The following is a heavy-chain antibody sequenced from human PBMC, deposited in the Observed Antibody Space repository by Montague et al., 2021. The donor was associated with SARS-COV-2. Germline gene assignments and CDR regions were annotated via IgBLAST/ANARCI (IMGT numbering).Heavy chain of an antibody. D-gene: IGHD3-22*01. CDR2: IEQSGRA. CDR3: ARGHLSVSMIVVVFTSASYYFDY. J-gene: IGHJ4*02. CDR1: GGSFGDDH. V-gene: IGHV4-34*01. Sequence: SETLSLTCGVYGGSFGDDHWSWTRQPPGKGLEWIGDIEQSGRAKYNPSLKSRVTISVDTSKNQFSLKLTSVTAADTAVYFCARGHLSVSMIVVVFTSASYYFDYWGQGALVTVSS.